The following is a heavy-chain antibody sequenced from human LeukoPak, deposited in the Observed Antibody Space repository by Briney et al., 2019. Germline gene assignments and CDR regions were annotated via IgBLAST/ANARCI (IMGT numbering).Heavy chain of an antibody. V-gene: IGHV5-10-1*04. CDR3: ASSLYYYGSGSDLDAFDI. Sequence: GESLKISCKGSGYSFTSYWISWVRQMPGKGLEWMGRIDPSDSYTNYSPSFQGQVTISADKSISTAYLQWSSLKASDTAMYYCASSLYYYGSGSDLDAFDIWGQGTMVTVSS. J-gene: IGHJ3*02. CDR1: GYSFTSYW. CDR2: IDPSDSYT. D-gene: IGHD3-10*01.